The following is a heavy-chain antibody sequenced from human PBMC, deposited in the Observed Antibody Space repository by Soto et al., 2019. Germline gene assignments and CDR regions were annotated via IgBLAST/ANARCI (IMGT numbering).Heavy chain of an antibody. V-gene: IGHV3-21*04. CDR2: VSKSDYT. J-gene: IGHJ4*02. CDR1: GFPFNNYG. CDR3: AREDSIIIPAVSDF. D-gene: IGHD2-2*01. Sequence: GGSLRLSCVVYGFPFNNYGINWVRQAPGKGLEWVSTVSKSDYTYYSDLVKGRFTISRGNAKNTVSLQMNTLRVEDTAVYFCAREDSIIIPAVSDFWGQGTLVTVSS.